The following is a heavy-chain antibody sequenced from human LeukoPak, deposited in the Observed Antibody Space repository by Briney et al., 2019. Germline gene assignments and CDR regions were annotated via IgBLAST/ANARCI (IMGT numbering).Heavy chain of an antibody. CDR3: ASLQQQLVPWNWFDP. V-gene: IGHV6-1*01. Sequence: SQTLSLTCAISGDSVSSNSAAWNWIRQSPSRGLEWLGRTYYRSKWYNDYAVSVKSRITINPDTSKNQFSLKLSSVTAADTAVYYCASLQQQLVPWNWFDPWGQGTLVTVSS. J-gene: IGHJ5*02. CDR1: GDSVSSNSAA. D-gene: IGHD6-13*01. CDR2: TYYRSKWYN.